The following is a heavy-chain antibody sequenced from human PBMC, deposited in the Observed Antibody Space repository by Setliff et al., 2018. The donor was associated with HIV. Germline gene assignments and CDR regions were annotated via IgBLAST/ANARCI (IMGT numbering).Heavy chain of an antibody. CDR2: IYYSGST. D-gene: IGHD3-3*01. Sequence: PSETLSLTCIVSGGSISSSSYYWGWIRQPPGKGLEWMGSIYYSGSTYYNPSLKSRVTIPVDTSKNQFSLKLSSVTAADTAVYYCARAYYDFWSGYYSVWFDPWGQGTLVTVSS. J-gene: IGHJ5*02. V-gene: IGHV4-39*01. CDR3: ARAYYDFWSGYYSVWFDP. CDR1: GGSISSSSYY.